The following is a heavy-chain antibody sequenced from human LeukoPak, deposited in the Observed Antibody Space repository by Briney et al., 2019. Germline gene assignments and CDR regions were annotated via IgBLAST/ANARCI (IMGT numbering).Heavy chain of an antibody. CDR2: IRYDGSNK. D-gene: IGHD4/OR15-4a*01. J-gene: IGHJ4*02. V-gene: IGHV3-30*02. Sequence: GGSLRLSCAASGFTFSSYEMNWVRQAPGKGLEWVAFIRYDGSNKYYADSVKGRFTISRDNSKNTLYLQMNSLRADDTAVYYCAKDPTHFRVWDDYDTNILSHWGQGTLVTVSS. CDR1: GFTFSSYE. CDR3: AKDPTHFRVWDDYDTNILSH.